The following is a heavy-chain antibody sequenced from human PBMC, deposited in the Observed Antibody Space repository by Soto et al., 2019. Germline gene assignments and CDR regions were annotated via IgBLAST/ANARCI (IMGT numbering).Heavy chain of an antibody. CDR3: ARGVAGSGFDL. CDR1: GYSVSSNTAA. V-gene: IGHV6-1*01. CDR2: TYYRSNWRH. Sequence: QTLSLTCAISGYSVSSNTAAWNWIRSSPSRGLEWLGRTYYRSNWRHDYAVSVKSRITVNPDTSKNHFSLQLNSVTPDDTAVYYCARGVAGSGFDLWGQGTLVTVSS. J-gene: IGHJ4*02. D-gene: IGHD6-19*01.